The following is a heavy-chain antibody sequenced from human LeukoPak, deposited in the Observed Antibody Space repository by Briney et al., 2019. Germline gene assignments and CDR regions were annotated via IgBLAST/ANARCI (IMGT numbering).Heavy chain of an antibody. Sequence: ASVKVSCKASGYIFTTYGINWVRQVPGQGLEWMGWISTYNGDTNYAQKLQGRVTMTTDTSTSTAYMELRSLRSDDTAVYYCASLKAYDSSMDVWGKGTTVTVSS. CDR3: ASLKAYDSSMDV. D-gene: IGHD3-22*01. CDR2: ISTYNGDT. V-gene: IGHV1-18*01. J-gene: IGHJ6*03. CDR1: GYIFTTYG.